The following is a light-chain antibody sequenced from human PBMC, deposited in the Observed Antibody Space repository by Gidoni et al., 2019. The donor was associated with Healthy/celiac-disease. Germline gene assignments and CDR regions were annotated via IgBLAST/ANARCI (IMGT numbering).Light chain of an antibody. CDR3: QQRSNWHPIT. CDR1: QSVSSY. Sequence: EIVLTQSQATLSLAPGERATLSCRASQSVSSYLAWYQQKPGQAPRLLIYDASNRATGIPARFSGSGPGTDFTLTISSLEPEEFAVYYCQQRSNWHPITFXQXTRLXIK. CDR2: DAS. J-gene: IGKJ5*01. V-gene: IGKV3D-11*02.